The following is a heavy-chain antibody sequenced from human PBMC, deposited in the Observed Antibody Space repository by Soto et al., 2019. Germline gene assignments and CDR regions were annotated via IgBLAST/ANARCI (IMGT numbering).Heavy chain of an antibody. V-gene: IGHV3-30*18. CDR2: ISYDGSNK. CDR3: AKHITIFGVVPPLYFAY. Sequence: GGSLRLSCAASGFTLRSSGMHWVRQAPGKGLEWVAVISYDGSNKYYADSVKGRFTISRDNSKNTLYLQMNSLRAEDTAVYYCAKHITIFGVVPPLYFAYWGKGTLVPVSS. J-gene: IGHJ4*02. CDR1: GFTLRSSG. D-gene: IGHD3-3*01.